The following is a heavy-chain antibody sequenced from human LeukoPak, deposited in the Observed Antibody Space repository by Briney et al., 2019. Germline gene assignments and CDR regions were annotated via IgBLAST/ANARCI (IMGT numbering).Heavy chain of an antibody. CDR2: ISHSGSS. V-gene: IGHV4-38-2*02. Sequence: SETLSLTCAVSGYSISSGYFWAWIRQPPGKGLEWIGSISHSGSSYSKPSLKSRVIISVDTSNNQSSLKLTSVTAADTATYYCARDGYYYDGSFEYWGQGSRVAVPS. J-gene: IGHJ4*02. CDR3: ARDGYYYDGSFEY. D-gene: IGHD3-22*01. CDR1: GYSISSGYF.